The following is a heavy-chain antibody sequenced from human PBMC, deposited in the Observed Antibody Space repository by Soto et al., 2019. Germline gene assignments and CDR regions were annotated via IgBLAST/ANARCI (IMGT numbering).Heavy chain of an antibody. Sequence: QVHLVESGGGVVQPGGSLTLSCTPSGFTFRNYGLVWVRQAAGKGLEWVALISYDGDNKYYADSARGRFTVSRDNFKNMLFLQMDSLRPEDSAVYYCAKKIMGYAAHSDAMDVW. CDR1: GFTFRNYG. D-gene: IGHD2-8*01. CDR2: ISYDGDNK. J-gene: IGHJ6*01. CDR3: AKKIMGYAAHSDAMDV. V-gene: IGHV3-30*18.